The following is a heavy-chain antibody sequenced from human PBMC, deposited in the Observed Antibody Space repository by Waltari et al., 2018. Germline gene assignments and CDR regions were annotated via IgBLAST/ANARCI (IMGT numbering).Heavy chain of an antibody. D-gene: IGHD6-13*01. CDR2: ISYDGSNK. V-gene: IGHV3-30*03. Sequence: GLEWGAVISYDGSNKYYADSVKGRFTISRDNFKNTLYLQMNSLRAEDTAVYYCASQGGSSNWQAPNWFDPWGQGTLVTVSS. CDR3: ASQGGSSNWQAPNWFDP. J-gene: IGHJ5*02.